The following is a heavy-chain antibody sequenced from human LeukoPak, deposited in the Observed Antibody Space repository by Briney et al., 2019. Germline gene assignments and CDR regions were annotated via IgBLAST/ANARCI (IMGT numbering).Heavy chain of an antibody. CDR2: INYSGST. Sequence: PSETLSLTCTVSVGSVSSTTYYWSWIRQPPGKGLEWIASINYSGSTYYNPSLKSRVTISVETSENQFSLKLSSVTAADTAVYYCARYVVYGSGKYYFDCWGQGTLVTVSS. V-gene: IGHV4-39*01. CDR1: VGSVSSTTYY. D-gene: IGHD3-10*01. CDR3: ARYVVYGSGKYYFDC. J-gene: IGHJ4*02.